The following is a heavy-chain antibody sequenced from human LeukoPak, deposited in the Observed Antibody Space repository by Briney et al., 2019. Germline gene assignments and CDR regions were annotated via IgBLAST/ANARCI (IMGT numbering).Heavy chain of an antibody. J-gene: IGHJ6*03. V-gene: IGHV4-38-2*02. CDR3: ARAFLARYENYYYYMDV. Sequence: TSETLSLTCTVSGYSISSGYYWGWIWQPPGKGLEWIGSIYHSGSTYYNPSLKSRVTISVDTSKNQFSLKLSSVTAADTAVYYCARAFLARYENYYYYMDVWGKGTTVTVSS. CDR1: GYSISSGYY. D-gene: IGHD3-16*02. CDR2: IYHSGST.